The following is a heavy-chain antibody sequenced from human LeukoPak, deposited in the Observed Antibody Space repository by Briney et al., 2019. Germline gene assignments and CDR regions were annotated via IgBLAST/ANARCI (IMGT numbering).Heavy chain of an antibody. Sequence: GGSLRLSCAASGFTSSTYTMNWVRQAPGTGLEWVSSISSSGTYIYYADSVRGRFTISRDDPKNSLFLQMNSLRGEDTAVYYCAREWGDGYNLDYWGQGTVVTVSS. D-gene: IGHD5-24*01. J-gene: IGHJ4*02. CDR2: ISSSGTYI. CDR3: AREWGDGYNLDY. CDR1: GFTSSTYT. V-gene: IGHV3-21*01.